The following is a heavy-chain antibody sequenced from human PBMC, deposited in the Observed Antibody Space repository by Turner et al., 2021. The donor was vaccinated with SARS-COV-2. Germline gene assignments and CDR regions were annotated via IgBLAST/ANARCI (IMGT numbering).Heavy chain of an antibody. J-gene: IGHJ4*02. CDR2: ISYDGSNK. D-gene: IGHD2-15*01. V-gene: IGHV3-30*18. Sequence: QVQLVESGGGVVPPGRSLRRSCAVSGFTFSSYGMHWVRQGRGKGLEWVGVISYDGSNKYYADSVKGRFTISRDNSKNTLYLQMNSLRAEGTAVYYCAKNPGPYCSGGSCYSGELDYWGQGTLVTVSS. CDR3: AKNPGPYCSGGSCYSGELDY. CDR1: GFTFSSYG.